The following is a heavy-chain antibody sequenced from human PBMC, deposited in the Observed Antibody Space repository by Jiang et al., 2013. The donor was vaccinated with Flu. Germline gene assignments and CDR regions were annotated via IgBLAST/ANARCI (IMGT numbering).Heavy chain of an antibody. V-gene: IGHV4-59*01. CDR2: IYYSGST. Sequence: LLKPSETLSLTCTVSGGSISSYYWSWIRQPPGKGLEWIGYIYYSGSTNYNPSLKTPVTIALDTSKNQFSLKLTSVTAADTAVYYCARASYGSHGRGFDYWGQGSLVTVSS. J-gene: IGHJ4*02. CDR3: ARASYGSHGRGFDY. D-gene: IGHD2/OR15-2a*01. CDR1: GGSISSYY.